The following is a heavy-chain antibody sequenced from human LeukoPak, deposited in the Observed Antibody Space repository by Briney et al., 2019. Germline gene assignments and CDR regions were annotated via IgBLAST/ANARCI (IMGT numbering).Heavy chain of an antibody. J-gene: IGHJ2*01. Sequence: PSETLSLTCAVYGGSFSTYYWSWIRQPPGKGLDCIGEINHSGSTNYNPSLKSRVTISVDTSKNQFSLRLSSVTAADTAVYYCATGGRPLTYWYFDLWGRGTLVTVSS. CDR3: ATGGRPLTYWYFDL. CDR1: GGSFSTYY. CDR2: INHSGST. V-gene: IGHV4-34*01.